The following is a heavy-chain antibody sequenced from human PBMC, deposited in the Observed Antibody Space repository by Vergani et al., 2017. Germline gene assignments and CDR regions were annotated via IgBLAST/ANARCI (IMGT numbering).Heavy chain of an antibody. D-gene: IGHD1-26*01. CDR1: GFIFNYYG. CDR2: IRSDGGSE. J-gene: IGHJ4*02. CDR3: AKGHSGQIGSPHDYYFDY. Sequence: QVHLVESGGGVVQPGGSLRLSCAASGFIFNYYGIIWVRQAPGKGLEWVSFIRSDGGSEMYADSVRGRFTISRDNSKNTVSLEMLSLRTEDTAVYYCAKGHSGQIGSPHDYYFDYWGQGTLVTVSS. V-gene: IGHV3-30*02.